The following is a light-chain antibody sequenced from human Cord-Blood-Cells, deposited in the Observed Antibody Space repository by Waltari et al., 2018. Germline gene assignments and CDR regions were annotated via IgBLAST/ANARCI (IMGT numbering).Light chain of an antibody. Sequence: QSALTQPASVSGSPGQSITISCTGTSSDVGGYNYVPWYQQHPGKAPKLMIYEVSNRPSWVSNRFSGSKSGNTASLTISGLQAEDEADYYCSSYTSSSTLVFGTGTKVTVL. J-gene: IGLJ1*01. CDR3: SSYTSSSTLV. CDR1: SSDVGGYNY. CDR2: EVS. V-gene: IGLV2-14*01.